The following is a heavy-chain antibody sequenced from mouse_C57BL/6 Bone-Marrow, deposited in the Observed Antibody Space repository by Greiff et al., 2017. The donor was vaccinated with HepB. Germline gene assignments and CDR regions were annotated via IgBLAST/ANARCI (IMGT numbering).Heavy chain of an antibody. CDR3: ERLPLFITTVVATVRDAMDY. CDR2: IYPRSGNT. Sequence: QVQLQQSGAELARPGASVKLSCKASGYTFTSYGISWVKQRTGQGLEWIGEIYPRSGNTYYNEKFKGKATLTADKSSSTAYMELRSLTSEDSAVYFCERLPLFITTVVATVRDAMDYWGQGTSVTVSS. D-gene: IGHD1-1*01. V-gene: IGHV1-81*01. J-gene: IGHJ4*01. CDR1: GYTFTSYG.